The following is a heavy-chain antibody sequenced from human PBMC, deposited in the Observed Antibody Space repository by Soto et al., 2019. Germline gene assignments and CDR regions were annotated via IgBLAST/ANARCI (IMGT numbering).Heavy chain of an antibody. CDR2: IYPDDSDS. CDR3: VATYGDYLDY. V-gene: IGHV5-51*01. J-gene: IGHJ4*02. CDR1: GYKFTTYW. Sequence: GESLKISCKGSGYKFTTYWIGWVRQMPGKGLEWMAIIYPDDSDSRYSPSFQGQVTISADKSISTAYLQWSSLKASDTAIYYCVATYGDYLDYWGQGTLVTVSP. D-gene: IGHD4-17*01.